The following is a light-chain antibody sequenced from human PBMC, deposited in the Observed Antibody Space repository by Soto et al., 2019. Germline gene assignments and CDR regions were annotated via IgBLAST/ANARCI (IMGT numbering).Light chain of an antibody. V-gene: IGLV2-14*01. CDR3: NSYASSSDRL. J-gene: IGLJ3*02. Sequence: QSALTQPASVSGSPGQSSTISCTGTSSDIGAFNYVSWYQQHPGKAPKLIIYEVSNRPSGVSNRFSGSKSGNTASLTISGLQAEDEADYYCNSYASSSDRLFGGGTKLTVL. CDR2: EVS. CDR1: SSDIGAFNY.